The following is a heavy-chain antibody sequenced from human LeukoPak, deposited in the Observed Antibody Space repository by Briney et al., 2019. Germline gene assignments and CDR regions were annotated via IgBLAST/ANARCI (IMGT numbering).Heavy chain of an antibody. CDR1: GVNFGTYS. Sequence: GGSLRLSCAASGVNFGTYSMNWVRQAPATGLEWISYISGGAGTMYYASSVKGRFTISRDNAKNSLYLQLNSLRAEDTAVYYCARDVIMDVWGKGTTVTVSS. CDR3: ARDVIMDV. J-gene: IGHJ6*03. V-gene: IGHV3-48*01. D-gene: IGHD2-21*01. CDR2: ISGGAGTM.